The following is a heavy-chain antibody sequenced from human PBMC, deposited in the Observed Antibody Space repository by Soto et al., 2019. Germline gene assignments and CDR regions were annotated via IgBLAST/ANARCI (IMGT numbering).Heavy chain of an antibody. CDR2: VSSSGSYK. J-gene: IGHJ3*01. CDR1: GFTFSSQT. V-gene: IGHV3-21*01. CDR3: ASPRGLDDAFDF. Sequence: PGGALRLSCAVSGFTFSSQTMNWVRQAPGKGLEWVSSVSSSGSYKYYADSVKGRFTISRDNAKNSLYLQMNSLRAEDTAVYFCASPRGLDDAFDFWGQGTVVTVPS. D-gene: IGHD3-10*01.